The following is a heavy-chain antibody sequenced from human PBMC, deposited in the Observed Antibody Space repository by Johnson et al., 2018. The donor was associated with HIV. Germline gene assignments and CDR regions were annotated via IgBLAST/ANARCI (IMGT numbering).Heavy chain of an antibody. V-gene: IGHV3-30*02. CDR1: GFTFRTYG. CDR3: AKDVGNYWPDAFDI. Sequence: QVQLMESGGGVVQPGGSLRLSCAASGFTFRTYGIHWVRQAPGKGLEWVAFIRYDGSNKYYADSVKGRFTISRDTSKDTLYLQMNSLRPEDTAVFYCAKDVGNYWPDAFDIWGQGTMVTVSS. D-gene: IGHD5-24*01. CDR2: IRYDGSNK. J-gene: IGHJ3*02.